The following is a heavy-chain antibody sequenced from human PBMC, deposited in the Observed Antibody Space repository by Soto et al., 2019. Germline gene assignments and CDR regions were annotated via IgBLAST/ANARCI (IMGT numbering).Heavy chain of an antibody. D-gene: IGHD2-2*01. J-gene: IGHJ6*02. Sequence: PSQTLSLTCAISGDSVSSNSAAWSWIRQSPSRGLEWLGRTYYRSKWYNDYAVSVKSRITINPDTSKNQFSLQLNSVTPEDTAVYYCARVDIVVVPAAYHYYYGMDVWGQGTTVTVSS. CDR3: ARVDIVVVPAAYHYYYGMDV. V-gene: IGHV6-1*01. CDR1: GDSVSSNSAA. CDR2: TYYRSKWYN.